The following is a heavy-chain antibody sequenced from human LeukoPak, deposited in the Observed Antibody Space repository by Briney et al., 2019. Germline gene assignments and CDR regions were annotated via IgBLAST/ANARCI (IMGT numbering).Heavy chain of an antibody. CDR1: GGSISSGGYY. CDR3: ARVGDTSSYYYFLDF. Sequence: PSETLSLTCTVSGGSISSGGYYWSWIRQHPGKGLEWIGYIYYSGSTNYNPSLKSRVTMSVDTSKNQFSLKLSSVTAADTAVYYCARVGDTSSYYYFLDFWGQGTLVTVSS. CDR2: IYYSGST. D-gene: IGHD3-22*01. J-gene: IGHJ4*02. V-gene: IGHV4-61*08.